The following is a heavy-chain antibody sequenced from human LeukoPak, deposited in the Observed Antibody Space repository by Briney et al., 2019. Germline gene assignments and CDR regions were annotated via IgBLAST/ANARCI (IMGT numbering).Heavy chain of an antibody. CDR2: INPSGGSA. D-gene: IGHD3-3*01. CDR3: ARGRPLGLRFLEWENWIPFYFDY. Sequence: GASVKVSCKASGYTFTSYYMHWVRQAPGQGLEWMGIINPSGGSASYAQKFQGRVTMTRGTSTSTVYMELSSLRSEDTAVYYCARGRPLGLRFLEWENWIPFYFDYWGQGTLVTVSS. V-gene: IGHV1-46*01. CDR1: GYTFTSYY. J-gene: IGHJ4*02.